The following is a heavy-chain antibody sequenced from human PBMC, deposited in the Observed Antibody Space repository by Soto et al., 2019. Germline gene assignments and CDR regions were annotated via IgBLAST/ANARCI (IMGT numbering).Heavy chain of an antibody. CDR3: ARDYYQLLPNWFDP. CDR2: ISSSSSYI. D-gene: IGHD2-2*01. V-gene: IGHV3-21*01. Sequence: GGPMRLCCAACGVTLRSYGMNWVRKKHGKGLDWVSSISSSSSYIYYADSVKGRFTISRDNAKNSLYLQMNSLRAEDTAVYYCARDYYQLLPNWFDPWGQGTLVTVSS. CDR1: GVTLRSYG. J-gene: IGHJ5*02.